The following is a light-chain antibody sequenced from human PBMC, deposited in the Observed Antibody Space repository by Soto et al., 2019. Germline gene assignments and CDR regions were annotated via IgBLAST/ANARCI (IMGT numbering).Light chain of an antibody. CDR3: QQYNSYSWT. V-gene: IGKV1-5*01. J-gene: IGKJ1*01. CDR1: QNIRSW. Sequence: GDRVTITCRASQNIRSWLAWYQQEPGKAPKFLIYDASSLESGVPSRFSGSGSETEFTLTISGLQPDDFATYYCQQYNSYSWTFGQGTKVDIK. CDR2: DAS.